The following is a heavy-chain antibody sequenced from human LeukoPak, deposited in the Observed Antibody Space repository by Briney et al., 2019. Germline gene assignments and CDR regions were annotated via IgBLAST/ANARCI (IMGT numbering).Heavy chain of an antibody. CDR3: AKAQAGYYYMDV. J-gene: IGHJ6*03. Sequence: GGSLRLSCAASGFTFDDYAMSWVRQAPGKGLEWVSGINWSGGSTGYADSVKGRFTISRDNSKNTLYLQMTSLRAEDTAVYYCAKAQAGYYYMDVSGKGTTVTVSS. CDR1: GFTFDDYA. D-gene: IGHD6-19*01. CDR2: INWSGGST. V-gene: IGHV3-20*04.